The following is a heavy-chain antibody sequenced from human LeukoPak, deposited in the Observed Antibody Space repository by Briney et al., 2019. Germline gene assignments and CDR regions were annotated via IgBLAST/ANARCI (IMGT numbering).Heavy chain of an antibody. CDR2: ISPFNGQT. V-gene: IGHV1-18*04. CDR1: GYHFINDA. Sequence: GASVKVSCKASGYHFINDAISWVRQAPGQGLECMGWISPFNGQTSYAQNLQDRVTMTIDTTTSTASRELRGLRSDDTGVYYCARVWDYSPRGRFDDWGQGTRVIVSS. CDR3: ARVWDYSPRGRFDD. J-gene: IGHJ4*02. D-gene: IGHD4-11*01.